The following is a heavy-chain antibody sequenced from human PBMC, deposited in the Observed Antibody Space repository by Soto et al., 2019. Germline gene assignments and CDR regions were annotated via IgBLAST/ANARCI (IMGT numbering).Heavy chain of an antibody. V-gene: IGHV3-33*08. CDR1: GFTFSSYG. CDR3: AREPNYDSSGYYFSENGVY. D-gene: IGHD3-22*01. Sequence: GGSLRLSCAASGFTFSSYGMHWVRQAPGKGLEWVAVIWYDGSNKYYADSVKGRFTISRDNSKNTLYLQMNSLRAEDTAVYYCAREPNYDSSGYYFSENGVYWGQGTLVTVSS. J-gene: IGHJ4*02. CDR2: IWYDGSNK.